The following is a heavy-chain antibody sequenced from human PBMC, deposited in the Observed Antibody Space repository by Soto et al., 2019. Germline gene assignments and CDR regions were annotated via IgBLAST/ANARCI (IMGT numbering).Heavy chain of an antibody. D-gene: IGHD2-2*02. CDR1: GFTFSSYA. V-gene: IGHV3-30-3*01. Sequence: PGGSLRLSCAASGFTFSSYAMHWVRQAPGKGLEWVAVISYDGSNKYYADSVKGRFTISRDNSKNTLYLQMNSLRAEDTAVYYCARSSGGGNQLLYVLDYWGQGTLVTVSS. CDR2: ISYDGSNK. J-gene: IGHJ4*02. CDR3: ARSSGGGNQLLYVLDY.